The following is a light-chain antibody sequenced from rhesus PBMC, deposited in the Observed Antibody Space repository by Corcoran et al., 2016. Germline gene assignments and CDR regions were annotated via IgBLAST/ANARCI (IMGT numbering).Light chain of an antibody. CDR3: LQYSSSPYT. J-gene: IGKJ2*01. CDR1: QSISSW. V-gene: IGKV1-22*01. Sequence: DIQMTQSPSSLSASVGDTVTITCRASQSISSWLDWYQQKPGKAPKLLIYKASSLQSVVPSRFSGSGSETDFTLTISSLQPEDFATYYCLQYSSSPYTFGQGTKVEIK. CDR2: KAS.